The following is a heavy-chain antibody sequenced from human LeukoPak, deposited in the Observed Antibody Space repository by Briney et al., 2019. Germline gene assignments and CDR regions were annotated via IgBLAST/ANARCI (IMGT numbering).Heavy chain of an antibody. CDR1: GFTFSSNS. CDR2: IDSSSSYK. J-gene: IGHJ4*02. CDR3: ASGWFIYESSQFDF. V-gene: IGHV3-21*06. D-gene: IGHD3-22*01. Sequence: GGSLRLSCAASGFTFSSNSMNWVRQAPGQGLERESFIDSSSSYKYYADSVKGRFTISRNNAKNSLYLQMNSRRAEDTAVYYCASGWFIYESSQFDFWGQGTLVTVSS.